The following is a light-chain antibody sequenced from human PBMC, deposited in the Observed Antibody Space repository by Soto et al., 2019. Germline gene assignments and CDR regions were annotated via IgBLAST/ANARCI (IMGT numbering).Light chain of an antibody. CDR3: SSYTSSSPYV. CDR2: EVS. Sequence: QSVLTQPPSVSGSPGQSVTISCTGTSSVVGSYNRVSWYQQPPGTAPKLMIYEVSNRPSGVPDRFSGSKSGNTASLTISGLQAEDEADYYCSSYTSSSPYVFGTGTKVTVL. J-gene: IGLJ1*01. V-gene: IGLV2-18*02. CDR1: SSVVGSYNR.